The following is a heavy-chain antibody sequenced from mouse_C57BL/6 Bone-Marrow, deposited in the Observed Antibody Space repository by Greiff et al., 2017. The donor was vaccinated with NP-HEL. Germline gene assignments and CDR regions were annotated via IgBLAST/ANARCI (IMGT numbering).Heavy chain of an antibody. Sequence: EVKLMESGGDLVKPGGSLKLSCAASGFTFSSYGMSWVRQTPDKRLEWVATISSGGSYTYYPDSVKGRFTISRDNAKNTLYLQMSSLKSEDTAMYCCARLGGYAWFAYWGQGTLVTVSA. CDR2: ISSGGSYT. CDR1: GFTFSSYG. CDR3: ARLGGYAWFAY. V-gene: IGHV5-6*01. J-gene: IGHJ3*01. D-gene: IGHD1-1*02.